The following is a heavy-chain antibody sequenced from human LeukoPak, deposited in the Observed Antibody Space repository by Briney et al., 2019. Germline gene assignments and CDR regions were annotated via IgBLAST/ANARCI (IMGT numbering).Heavy chain of an antibody. CDR1: GGSISSYY. D-gene: IGHD3-22*01. J-gene: IGHJ4*02. CDR2: IYYSGST. V-gene: IGHV4-59*01. Sequence: SETLSLTCTVSGGSISSYYWSWIRQPPGKGLEWIGYIYYSGSTNYNPSLKSRVTISVDTSKNQFSLKLSSVTAADTAVYYCARAPGRIVVVKGRPSQKGVFDYWGQGTLVTASS. CDR3: ARAPGRIVVVKGRPSQKGVFDY.